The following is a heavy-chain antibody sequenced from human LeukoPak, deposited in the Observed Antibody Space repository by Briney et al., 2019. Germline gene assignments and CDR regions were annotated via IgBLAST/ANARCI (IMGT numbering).Heavy chain of an antibody. V-gene: IGHV3-21*01. CDR1: GFTFSTYT. CDR3: ARRRGSYSYDY. CDR2: ISSSSDYM. J-gene: IGHJ4*02. D-gene: IGHD1-26*01. Sequence: GALRLSCVASGFTFSTYTINWVRQAPGKGLEWVSSISSSSDYMYYADSVKGRFTISRDNAKNSLYLQMNSLRAEDTAVYYCARRRGSYSYDYWGQGTLVTVSS.